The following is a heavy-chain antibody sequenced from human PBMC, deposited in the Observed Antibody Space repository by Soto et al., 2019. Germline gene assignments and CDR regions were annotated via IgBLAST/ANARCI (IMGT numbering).Heavy chain of an antibody. CDR2: IYSCGST. CDR3: ARGVGSGGSCYFNHDYYYYGMDV. V-gene: IGHV3-66*03. D-gene: IGHD2-15*01. CDR1: GFTVSSNY. Sequence: GGSLRLSCAASGFTVSSNYMSWVRQAPGKGLEWVSVIYSCGSTYYADSVKGRFTISRDNSKNTLYLQMNSLRAEDTAVYYCARGVGSGGSCYFNHDYYYYGMDVWGQGTTVTVSS. J-gene: IGHJ6*02.